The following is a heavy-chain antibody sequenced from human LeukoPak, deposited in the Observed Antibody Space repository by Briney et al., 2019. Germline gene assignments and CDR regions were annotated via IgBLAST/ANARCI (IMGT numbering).Heavy chain of an antibody. D-gene: IGHD3-9*01. J-gene: IGHJ3*02. CDR3: ARASSKQLAGYLPDGFDS. CDR1: GFAFSSLG. CDR2: LWYDGTNK. Sequence: GGSLRLSCAPSGFAFSSLGVLWVRQARDKGLECVAVLWYDGTNKYYADSVQGRFTISRDNSKHTLYLQMNSLRAEDTAVYYCARASSKQLAGYLPDGFDSWGQGTMVTVCS. V-gene: IGHV3-33*01.